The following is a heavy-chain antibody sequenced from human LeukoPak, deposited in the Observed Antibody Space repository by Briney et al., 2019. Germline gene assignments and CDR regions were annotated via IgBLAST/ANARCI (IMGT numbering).Heavy chain of an antibody. CDR3: ARHSTRSVVPAAPFFDY. CDR2: IYYSGST. J-gene: IGHJ4*02. D-gene: IGHD2-2*01. Sequence: SETLSLTCTVSGGSISSSSYYWGWIRQPPGKGLEWIGSIYYSGSTYYNPSLKSRVTISVDTSKNQFSLKLSSVTAADTAVYYCARHSTRSVVPAAPFFDYWGQGTLVTVSS. V-gene: IGHV4-39*01. CDR1: GGSISSSSYY.